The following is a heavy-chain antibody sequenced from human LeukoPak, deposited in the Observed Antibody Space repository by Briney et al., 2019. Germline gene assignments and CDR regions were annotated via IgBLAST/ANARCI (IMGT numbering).Heavy chain of an antibody. CDR2: IRSKAYGGTT. D-gene: IGHD1-1*01. CDR3: TTGTAPGYYYYYGMDV. V-gene: IGHV3-49*04. CDR1: GFTFGDYA. J-gene: IGHJ6*02. Sequence: GGSLRLSCTASGFTFGDYAMSWVRQAPGKGLEWVGFIRSKAYGGTTEYAASVKGRFTISRDDSKSIAYLQMNSLKTEDTAVYYCTTGTAPGYYYYYGMDVWGQGTTVTVSS.